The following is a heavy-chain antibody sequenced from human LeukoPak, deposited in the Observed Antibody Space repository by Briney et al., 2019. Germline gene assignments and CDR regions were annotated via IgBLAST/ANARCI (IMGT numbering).Heavy chain of an antibody. CDR1: GFTFSSYA. CDR2: ISDSGGST. Sequence: PGGSLRLSCAAAGFTFSSYAMSWVRQAPGKGLEWVSTISDSGGSTYYADSVKGRFTISRDNSKNTVYLQMNSLRAEDAAVYYCARQSGWRSYFDHWGQATLVTVSS. CDR3: ARQSGWRSYFDH. J-gene: IGHJ4*02. D-gene: IGHD6-19*01. V-gene: IGHV3-23*01.